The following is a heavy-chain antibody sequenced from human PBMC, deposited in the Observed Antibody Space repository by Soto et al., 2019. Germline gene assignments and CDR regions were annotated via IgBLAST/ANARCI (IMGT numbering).Heavy chain of an antibody. D-gene: IGHD2-21*02. V-gene: IGHV4-31*11. CDR1: GGVLRECSYY. CDR3: ARGGLAYCGGDCYSVWFAP. J-gene: IGHJ5*02. CDR2: IYYSGST. Sequence: NPPVRPGVSGGVLRECSYYGSWFRQRPGRGLEWIGYIYYSGSTYYNPSLKGRVTISVDTSKTQFSLKLSSVTAADTAVYYCARGGLAYCGGDCYSVWFAPWGQGTLVT.